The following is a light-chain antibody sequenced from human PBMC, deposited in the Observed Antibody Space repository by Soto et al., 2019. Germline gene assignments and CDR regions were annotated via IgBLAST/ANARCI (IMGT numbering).Light chain of an antibody. CDR1: SSDVGGYNY. J-gene: IGLJ1*01. CDR3: SSYTSSSTLPVL. Sequence: QSVLTQHASASGSPGQSITIFCTGTSSDVGGYNYVSWYQQHPGKAPKLMGYEVSNRPSGVSNRVSGSKSVNPAYMTISGPEAEDEADYYCSSYTSSSTLPVLFGTGTKVTVL. CDR2: EVS. V-gene: IGLV2-14*01.